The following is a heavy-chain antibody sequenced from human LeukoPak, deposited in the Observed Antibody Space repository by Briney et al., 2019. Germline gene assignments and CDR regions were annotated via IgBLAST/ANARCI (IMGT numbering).Heavy chain of an antibody. J-gene: IGHJ5*02. Sequence: PGGSLRLSCEVSGFPLRSFSMIWVRQAPGKGLEWISYMGTTGSISYSDSVKGRFTVSRDNDRNSLYLQTSSLTVEDTAIYYCARDPSWGQIDHWGQGTLVTVSS. CDR1: GFPLRSFS. V-gene: IGHV3-48*01. CDR3: ARDPSWGQIDH. CDR2: MGTTGSI. D-gene: IGHD3-16*01.